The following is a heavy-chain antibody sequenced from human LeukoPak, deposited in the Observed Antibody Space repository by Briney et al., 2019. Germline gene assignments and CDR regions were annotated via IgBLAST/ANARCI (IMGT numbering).Heavy chain of an antibody. V-gene: IGHV3-30*02. CDR2: IRHDGNKK. Sequence: AGGSLRLSCAESGFTFSSYAMYWVRQAPGKGLEWVAFIRHDGNKKYYADSVKGRFTIYRDNSKNTLYLQMNSLTSEDTAVYYCAKLLLETGGIGEEFDYWGQGTLVTVSS. CDR1: GFTFSSYA. D-gene: IGHD3-22*01. CDR3: AKLLLETGGIGEEFDY. J-gene: IGHJ4*02.